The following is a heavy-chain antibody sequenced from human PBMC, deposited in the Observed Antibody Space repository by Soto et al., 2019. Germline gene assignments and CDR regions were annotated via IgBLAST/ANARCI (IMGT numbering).Heavy chain of an antibody. V-gene: IGHV1-2*04. J-gene: IGHJ3*02. Sequence: ASVKVSCKASGYTFTGYYMHWVRQAPGQGLEWMGWINPNSGGTNYAQKFQGWVTMTRDTSISTAYMELSRLRSDDTAVYYCATSGVLYRDAFDIWGQGTMVTVSS. CDR3: ATSGVLYRDAFDI. D-gene: IGHD2-8*01. CDR2: INPNSGGT. CDR1: GYTFTGYY.